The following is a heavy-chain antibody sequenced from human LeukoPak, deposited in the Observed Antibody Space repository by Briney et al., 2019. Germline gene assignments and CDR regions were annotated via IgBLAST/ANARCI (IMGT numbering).Heavy chain of an antibody. CDR1: GFTFDDYA. CDR2: ISWDGGST. D-gene: IGHD3-22*01. V-gene: IGHV3-43D*03. Sequence: GGSLRLSCAASGFTFDDYAMHWVRQAPGKGLEWVSLISWDGGSTYYADSVKGRFTISRDNSKNSLYLQMNSLRAEDTALYYCAKSESSGYSLPLHYWGQGTLVTVSS. CDR3: AKSESSGYSLPLHY. J-gene: IGHJ4*02.